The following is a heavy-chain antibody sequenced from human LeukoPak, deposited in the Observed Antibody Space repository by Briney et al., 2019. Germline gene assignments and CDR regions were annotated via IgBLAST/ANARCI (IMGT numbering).Heavy chain of an antibody. V-gene: IGHV1-2*04. CDR2: INPNSGGT. D-gene: IGHD3-22*01. J-gene: IGHJ3*02. CDR3: ARGGLDSSGYQHDAFDI. CDR1: GYTFTGYY. Sequence: ASVKVSCTASGYTFTGYYMHWVRQAPGQGLEWMGWINPNSGGTNYAQKCQGWVTMTRDTSISTAYMELSRLRSDDTAVYYCARGGLDSSGYQHDAFDIWGQGTMVTVSS.